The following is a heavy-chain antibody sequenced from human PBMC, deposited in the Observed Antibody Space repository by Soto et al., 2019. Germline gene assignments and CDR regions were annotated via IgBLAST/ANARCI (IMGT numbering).Heavy chain of an antibody. CDR2: IYYSGST. CDR3: ARAPLYYDILTGYLPPQYYFDY. V-gene: IGHV4-61*01. CDR1: GGSVSSGSYY. J-gene: IGHJ4*02. Sequence: PSETLSLTCTVSGGSVSSGSYYWSWIRQPPGKGLEWIGYIYYSGSTNYNPSPKSRVTISVDTSKNQFSLKLSSVTAADTAVYYCARAPLYYDILTGYLPPQYYFDYWGQGTLVTVSS. D-gene: IGHD3-9*01.